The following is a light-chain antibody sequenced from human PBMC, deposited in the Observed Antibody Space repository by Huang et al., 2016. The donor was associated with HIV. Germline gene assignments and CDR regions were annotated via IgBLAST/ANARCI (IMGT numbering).Light chain of an antibody. V-gene: IGKV3-11*01. CDR1: QSVSSY. Sequence: EIVLTQSPATLSLSPGERATLSCRASQSVSSYLAWYQQKPGQAPRLLIYDASNRATGIPARFRGSGSGTDFTLTISSLEPEDFAVYYCQQRSNWPPGYTFGQGTKLEIK. CDR3: QQRSNWPPGYT. CDR2: DAS. J-gene: IGKJ2*01.